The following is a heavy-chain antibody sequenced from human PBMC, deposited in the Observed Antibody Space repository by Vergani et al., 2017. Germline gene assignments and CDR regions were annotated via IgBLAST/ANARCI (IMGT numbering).Heavy chain of an antibody. CDR2: IYYSGNT. Sequence: QLQLQESGPGLVKPSETLSLTCTVSGGSISSSNYYWGWIRQPPGKGLEWIGSIYYSGNTFYNPSLKSRVTISVDTSKNQFSLKPSSVTAADTAVYYCARGASGYDFWSAYYTGLDYWGQGTLVTVSS. CDR1: GGSISSSNYY. D-gene: IGHD3-3*01. J-gene: IGHJ4*02. V-gene: IGHV4-39*01. CDR3: ARGASGYDFWSAYYTGLDY.